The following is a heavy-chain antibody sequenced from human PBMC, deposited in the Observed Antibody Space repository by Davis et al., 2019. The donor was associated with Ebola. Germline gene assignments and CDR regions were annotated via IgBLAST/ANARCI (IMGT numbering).Heavy chain of an antibody. V-gene: IGHV4-59*01. CDR2: IYYSGST. CDR3: ARHSSSFRKNWFDP. D-gene: IGHD6-6*01. CDR1: GGSISSYY. Sequence: MPSETLSLTCTVSGGSISSYYWSWIRQPPGKGLEWIGYIYYSGSTNYNPSLKSRVTISVDTSKNQFSLKLSSVTAADTAVYYCARHSSSFRKNWFDPWGQGTLVTVSS. J-gene: IGHJ5*02.